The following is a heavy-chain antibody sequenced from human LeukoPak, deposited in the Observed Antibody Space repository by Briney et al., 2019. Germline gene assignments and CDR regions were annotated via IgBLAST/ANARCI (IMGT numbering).Heavy chain of an antibody. CDR1: EFTFSSYE. J-gene: IGHJ5*02. D-gene: IGHD3-10*01. V-gene: IGHV3-48*03. Sequence: GGSLRLSCAASEFTFSSYEMNWVRQAPGKGLEWVSYISSSGGTIYYADSVKGRFTISRDNAKNSLYLQMNSLRAEDTAVYYCAREGASITMVRGVIPNPNWFDPWGQGTLVTVSS. CDR2: ISSSGGTI. CDR3: AREGASITMVRGVIPNPNWFDP.